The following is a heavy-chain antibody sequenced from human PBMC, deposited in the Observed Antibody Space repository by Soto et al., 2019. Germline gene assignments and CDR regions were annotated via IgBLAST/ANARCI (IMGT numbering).Heavy chain of an antibody. D-gene: IGHD5-12*01. V-gene: IGHV4-34*01. J-gene: IGHJ5*02. CDR2: INHSGST. CDR3: ARDGIGGSGYDFYNWFDP. Sequence: QVQLQQWGAGLLKPSETLSLTCAVYGGSFSGYYWSWIRQPPGKGLEWIGEINHSGSTNYNPSLKSRVTISVDTSKNQFSLKLSSVTAADTAVYYCARDGIGGSGYDFYNWFDPWGQGTLVTVSS. CDR1: GGSFSGYY.